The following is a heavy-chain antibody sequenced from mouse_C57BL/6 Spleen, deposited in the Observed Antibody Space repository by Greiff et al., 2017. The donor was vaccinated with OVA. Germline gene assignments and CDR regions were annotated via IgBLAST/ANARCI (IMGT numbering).Heavy chain of an antibody. J-gene: IGHJ1*03. V-gene: IGHV8-12*01. CDR1: GFSLSTSGMG. CDR3: ARRGMGDGYYGWYFDV. D-gene: IGHD2-3*01. Sequence: QVTLKVCGPGILQSSQTLSLTCSFSGFSLSTSGMGVSWIRQPSGKGLEWLAHIYWDDDKRYNPSLKSRLTISKDTSRNQVFLKITSVDTAETATYYCARRGMGDGYYGWYFDVWGTGTTVTVSS. CDR2: IYWDDDK.